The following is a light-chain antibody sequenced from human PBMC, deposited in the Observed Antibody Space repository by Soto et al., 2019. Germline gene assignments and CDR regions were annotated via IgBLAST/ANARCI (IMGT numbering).Light chain of an antibody. J-gene: IGLJ3*02. Sequence: QSVLTQPASVSGSPGQSITISCTGSSSDVGTYNRVSLYQQHPGKAPKLIIYEANKRPSGLSNRYAGSTSGNTASLTIAGLQAGDEAAYSCRSYAGGNSWVFGGGAQLSVL. CDR3: RSYAGGNSWV. CDR2: EAN. V-gene: IGLV2-23*01. CDR1: SSDVGTYNR.